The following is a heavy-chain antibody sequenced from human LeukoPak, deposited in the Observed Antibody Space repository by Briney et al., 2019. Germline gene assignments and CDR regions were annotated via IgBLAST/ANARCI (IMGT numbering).Heavy chain of an antibody. CDR1: RFTFSNHW. D-gene: IGHD3-3*01. Sequence: GGSLSLSCADSRFTFSNHWLSSVRQAPGKGLEWVANIKQDGSEKNYVDSVKGRFTISRDNAKNSLYLQMNSLGAEDTAVYYCARHRSSFGVIIIGAFDMWGQGTMVTVSS. V-gene: IGHV3-7*01. CDR2: IKQDGSEK. CDR3: ARHRSSFGVIIIGAFDM. J-gene: IGHJ3*02.